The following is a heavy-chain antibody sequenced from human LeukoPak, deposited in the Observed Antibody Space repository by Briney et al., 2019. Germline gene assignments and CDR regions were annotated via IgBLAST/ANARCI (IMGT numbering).Heavy chain of an antibody. CDR2: ISSSSNYI. Sequence: PGGSLRLSCAASGFTFSDYIMNWVRQAPGKGLEWVSYISSSSNYIYYADSVKGRFTISRDNAKNSLYLQMNSLRAEDTAVYYCARDSPGYGGYSYWGQGTLVTVSS. V-gene: IGHV3-21*01. CDR3: ARDSPGYGGYSY. D-gene: IGHD5-12*01. CDR1: GFTFSDYI. J-gene: IGHJ4*02.